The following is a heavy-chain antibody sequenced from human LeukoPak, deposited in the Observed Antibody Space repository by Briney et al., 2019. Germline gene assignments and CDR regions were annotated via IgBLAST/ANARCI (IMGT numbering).Heavy chain of an antibody. J-gene: IGHJ5*02. CDR2: IYYSGST. D-gene: IGHD2/OR15-2a*01. Sequence: SETLSLTCTVSGGSISSHYWSWIRQPPGKGLEWIGYIYYSGSTNYNPSLKSRVTISVDTSKNQFSLKLSSVTAADTAVYYCARFVRFFPIWFDPWGQGTLVTVSS. V-gene: IGHV4-59*11. CDR3: ARFVRFFPIWFDP. CDR1: GGSISSHY.